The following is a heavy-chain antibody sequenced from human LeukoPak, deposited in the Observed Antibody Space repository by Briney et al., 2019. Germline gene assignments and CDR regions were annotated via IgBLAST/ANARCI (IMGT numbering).Heavy chain of an antibody. J-gene: IGHJ3*02. CDR1: GFTFSDYY. D-gene: IGHD2-15*01. CDR2: ISSSGSTI. CDR3: ARDQPYCSGGSCYRSNAFDI. Sequence: GGSLRLSCAASGFTFSDYYMSWIRQGPGKGLEWVSYISSSGSTIYYADSVKGRFTISRDNAKNSLYLQMNSLRAEDTAVYYCARDQPYCSGGSCYRSNAFDIWGQGTMVTVSS. V-gene: IGHV3-11*04.